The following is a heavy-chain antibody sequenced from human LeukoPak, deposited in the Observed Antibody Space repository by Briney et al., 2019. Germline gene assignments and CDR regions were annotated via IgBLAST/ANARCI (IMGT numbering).Heavy chain of an antibody. Sequence: GGSLRLSCAASGFTFSSYWMTWLRPAPGKGLEWVANIKQDGSEKYYVDSVKGRFTISRDNAKNSLYLQMNSLRAEDTAVYYCARVGCSGGSCYSYFHYWGQGTLDTVSS. V-gene: IGHV3-7*04. CDR1: GFTFSSYW. CDR2: IKQDGSEK. J-gene: IGHJ4*02. CDR3: ARVGCSGGSCYSYFHY. D-gene: IGHD2-15*01.